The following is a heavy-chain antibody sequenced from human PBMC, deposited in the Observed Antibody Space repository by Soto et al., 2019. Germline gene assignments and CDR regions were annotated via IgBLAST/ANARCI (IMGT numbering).Heavy chain of an antibody. V-gene: IGHV1-18*01. CDR3: ARGLGVTKWSSWLDP. CDR2: ISAYNGNT. D-gene: IGHD4-17*01. J-gene: IGHJ5*02. CDR1: GYTFTSYG. Sequence: GASVKVSCKASGYTFTSYGISWVRQAPGQGLEWMGWISAYNGNTNYAQKLQGRVTMTTDTSTSTAYMELRSLRSDDTAVYYCARGLGVTKWSSWLDPWGQGTLVTVSS.